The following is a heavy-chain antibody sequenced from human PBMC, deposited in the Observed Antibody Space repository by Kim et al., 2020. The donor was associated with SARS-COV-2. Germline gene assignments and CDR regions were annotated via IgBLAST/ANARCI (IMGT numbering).Heavy chain of an antibody. CDR2: IIPIFGTA. CDR1: GGTFSSYA. CDR3: ARDQDCTNGVCSPNWFDP. V-gene: IGHV1-69*13. D-gene: IGHD2-8*01. Sequence: SVKVSCKASGGTFSSYAISWVRQAPGQGLEWMGGIIPIFGTANYAQKFQGRVTITADESTSTAYMELSSLRSEDTAVYYCARDQDCTNGVCSPNWFDPWGQGTLVTVSS. J-gene: IGHJ5*02.